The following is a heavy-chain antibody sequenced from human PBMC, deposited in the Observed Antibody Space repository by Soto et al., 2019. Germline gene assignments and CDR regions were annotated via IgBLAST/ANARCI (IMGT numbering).Heavy chain of an antibody. CDR3: ARGEEQQLLYYHYNGMDV. Sequence: QVQLVESGGGLVKPGGSLRLSCAASGFTFSDYYMSWIRQAPGKGLEWVSYISSSGSTIYYADSVKGRFTISRDNAKNALYLQMNSLRAEDTAVYYGARGEEQQLLYYHYNGMDVWGQGTTLTVSS. V-gene: IGHV3-11*01. J-gene: IGHJ6*02. D-gene: IGHD6-13*01. CDR1: GFTFSDYY. CDR2: ISSSGSTI.